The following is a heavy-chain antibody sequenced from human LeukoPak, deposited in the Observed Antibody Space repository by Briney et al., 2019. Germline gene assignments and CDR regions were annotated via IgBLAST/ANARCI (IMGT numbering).Heavy chain of an antibody. J-gene: IGHJ5*02. CDR2: IYYSGST. CDR1: GGSVSSGSYY. CDR3: ARGPRQQLVLLRFDP. D-gene: IGHD6-13*01. Sequence: SETLSLTCTVSGGSVSSGSYYWSWIRQPPGKGLEWIGYIYYSGSTNYNPSLKSRVTISVDTSKNQFSLKLSSVTAADTAVYYCARGPRQQLVLLRFDPWGQGTLVTVSS. V-gene: IGHV4-61*01.